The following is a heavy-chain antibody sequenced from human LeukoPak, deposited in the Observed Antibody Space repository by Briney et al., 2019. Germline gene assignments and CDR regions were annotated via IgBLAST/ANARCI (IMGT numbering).Heavy chain of an antibody. CDR1: GGSISTYY. Sequence: PSETLSLTCTVSGGSISTYYWSWIRQAPGKGLEWIGYMYYSGSTNYNPSLKGRVILSVDTSKNQFSLKLSSVTAADTAVYYCAATITLVRGVTTSFDYWGRGTLVTVSS. CDR2: MYYSGST. D-gene: IGHD3-10*01. V-gene: IGHV4-59*12. J-gene: IGHJ4*02. CDR3: AATITLVRGVTTSFDY.